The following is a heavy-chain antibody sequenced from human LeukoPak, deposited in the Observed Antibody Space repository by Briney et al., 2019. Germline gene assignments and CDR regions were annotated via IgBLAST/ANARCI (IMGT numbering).Heavy chain of an antibody. CDR2: ISYDGSNK. CDR3: ATSRGVFDY. D-gene: IGHD2-8*01. J-gene: IGHJ4*02. CDR1: GFTFSSYG. Sequence: GRSLRLSCAASGFTFSSYGMHWVRQAPGKGLEWVAVISYDGSNKYYADSVKGRFTISRDNSKNTLYLQMNSLRGEDTAVYYCATSRGVFDYWGQGTLVTVSS. V-gene: IGHV3-30*03.